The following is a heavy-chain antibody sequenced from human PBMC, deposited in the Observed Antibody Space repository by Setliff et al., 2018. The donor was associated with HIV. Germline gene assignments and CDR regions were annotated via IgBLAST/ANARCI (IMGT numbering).Heavy chain of an antibody. CDR1: GGSISSGSYY. D-gene: IGHD1-26*01. J-gene: IGHJ5*02. V-gene: IGHV4-61*09. CDR3: ARHARENWFDP. CDR2: IYTSGST. Sequence: PSETLSLTCTVSGGSISSGSYYWSWIRQPAGKGLEWIGHIYTSGSTNYNPSLKSRVTISVDTSKSQFSLKLSSVTAADTAVYYCARHARENWFDPWGQGTLVTVSS.